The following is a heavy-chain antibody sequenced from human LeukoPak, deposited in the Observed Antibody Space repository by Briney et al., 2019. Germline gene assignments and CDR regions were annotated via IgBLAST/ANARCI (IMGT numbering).Heavy chain of an antibody. V-gene: IGHV3-30*18. Sequence: GGSLRLFCAASGFTFSSYGMHWVRQAPGKGLEWVAVISYDGSNKYYADSVKGRFTISRDNSKNTLYLQMNSLRAEDTAVYYCAKDFWEGIAAAGNMDYWGQGTLVTVSS. D-gene: IGHD6-13*01. CDR2: ISYDGSNK. CDR1: GFTFSSYG. J-gene: IGHJ4*02. CDR3: AKDFWEGIAAAGNMDY.